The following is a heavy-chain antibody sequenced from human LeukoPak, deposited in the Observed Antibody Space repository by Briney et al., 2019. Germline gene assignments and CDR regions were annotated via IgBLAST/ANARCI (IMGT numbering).Heavy chain of an antibody. D-gene: IGHD3-10*02. CDR3: AELGITMIGGV. Sequence: GGSLRLSCAASGFTFDDYTMHWVRQAPGKGLEWVSLISWDGGSTYYADSVKGRFTISRDNAKNSLYLQMNSLRAEDTAVYYCAELGITMIGGVWGKGTTVTIPS. CDR2: ISWDGGST. V-gene: IGHV3-43*01. CDR1: GFTFDDYT. J-gene: IGHJ6*04.